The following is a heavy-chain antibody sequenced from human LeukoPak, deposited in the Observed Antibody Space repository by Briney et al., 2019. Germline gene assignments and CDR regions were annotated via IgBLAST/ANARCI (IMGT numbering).Heavy chain of an antibody. Sequence: SGGSLRLSCAASGFTFSNYWMSWVRQAPGKGLEWVARINQDGTEKYSVDSVKGRLTISRDNAKSSLYLQINNVKAEDTAVYYCARTSVNSLWDDAFDIWGQGTMVTVSS. D-gene: IGHD4-17*01. J-gene: IGHJ3*02. CDR3: ARTSVNSLWDDAFDI. CDR1: GFTFSNYW. CDR2: INQDGTEK. V-gene: IGHV3-7*05.